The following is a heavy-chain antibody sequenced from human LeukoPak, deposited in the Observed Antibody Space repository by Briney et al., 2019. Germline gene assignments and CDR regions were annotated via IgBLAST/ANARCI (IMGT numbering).Heavy chain of an antibody. D-gene: IGHD2-8*01. CDR1: GFTFSDYY. J-gene: IGHJ4*02. CDR2: ISSSGSTI. Sequence: GGSLRLSCAASGFTFSDYYMSWIRQAPGKGLEWVSYISSSGSTIYYADSVKGRFTISRDDAKSSLYLQMNSLRAEDTAVYYCARDRNGVCYDYWGQGTLVTVSS. V-gene: IGHV3-11*01. CDR3: ARDRNGVCYDY.